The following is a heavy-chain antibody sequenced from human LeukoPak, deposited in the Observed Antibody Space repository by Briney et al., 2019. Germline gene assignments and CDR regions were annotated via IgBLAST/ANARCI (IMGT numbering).Heavy chain of an antibody. CDR1: GGSFSGYY. CDR2: INHSGST. V-gene: IGHV4-34*01. CDR3: ARGGIVVVPAAPSYYFDY. Sequence: NPSETLSLTCAVYGGSFSGYYWSWIRQPPGKGLEWIGEINHSGSTNYNPSLKSRVTISVDTSKNQFSLKLSSVTAADTAVYYCARGGIVVVPAAPSYYFDYWGQGTLVTVSS. J-gene: IGHJ4*02. D-gene: IGHD2-2*01.